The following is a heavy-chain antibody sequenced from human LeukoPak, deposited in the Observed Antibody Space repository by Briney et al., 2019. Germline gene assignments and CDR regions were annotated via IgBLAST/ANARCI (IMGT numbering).Heavy chain of an antibody. CDR1: GFTFSSYG. CDR3: AKQRELLPDY. V-gene: IGHV3-30*18. D-gene: IGHD1-26*01. CDR2: ISYDGSNK. Sequence: AGGSLRLSCAASGFTFSSYGMNWVREAPGKGLEWVAVISYDGSNKYYADSVKCRFTIPRDNSKNTLYLHMNSLGAEDAAVYYCAKQRELLPDYWGQGTLVTVSS. J-gene: IGHJ4*02.